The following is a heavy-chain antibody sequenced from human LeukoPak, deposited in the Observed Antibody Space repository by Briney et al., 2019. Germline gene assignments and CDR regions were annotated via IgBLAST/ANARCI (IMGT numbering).Heavy chain of an antibody. CDR3: ARGASSRFEH. Sequence: SETLSLTCTVSGYSISSGYYWGWIRQPPGKGLEWIGSIYHSGSTYYNPSLKSRVTISEDTSKNQFSLKLSSVTAADTAVYYCARGASSRFEHWGQGTLVTVSS. CDR1: GYSISSGYY. V-gene: IGHV4-38-2*02. D-gene: IGHD6-13*01. CDR2: IYHSGST. J-gene: IGHJ4*02.